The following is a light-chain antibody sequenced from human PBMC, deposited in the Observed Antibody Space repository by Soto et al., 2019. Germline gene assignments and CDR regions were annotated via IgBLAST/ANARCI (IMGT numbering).Light chain of an antibody. CDR2: EVS. V-gene: IGLV2-14*01. CDR3: SSYTTRSTLV. CDR1: SSDVGAYNY. J-gene: IGLJ3*02. Sequence: QSALTQPASVSGSPGQSITISCTGTSSDVGAYNYVSWYQQHPGKAPKLMIYEVSNRPSGVSNRFSGSKSGNTASLTISGLQAEDEADYYCSSYTTRSTLVFGGGTKPTVL.